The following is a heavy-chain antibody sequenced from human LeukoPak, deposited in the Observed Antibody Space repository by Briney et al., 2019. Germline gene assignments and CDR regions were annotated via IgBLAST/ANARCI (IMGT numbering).Heavy chain of an antibody. J-gene: IGHJ4*02. CDR1: GSTFTIYC. D-gene: IGHD3-22*01. CDR2: IYPGDSDT. CDR3: ARPVYYYDSSGEGYYFDY. Sequence: PGESPQISCQGTGSTFTIYCIGGGRQVPGKGREGMGIIYPGDSDTRYSPSFQGQVTISADKSISTAYLQWSSLKASDTAMYYCARPVYYYDSSGEGYYFDYWGQGTLVTVSS. V-gene: IGHV5-51*01.